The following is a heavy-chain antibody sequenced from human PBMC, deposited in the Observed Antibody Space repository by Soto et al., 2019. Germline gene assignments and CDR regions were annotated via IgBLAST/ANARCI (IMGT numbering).Heavy chain of an antibody. V-gene: IGHV1-69*08. D-gene: IGHD3-16*01. J-gene: IGHJ6*02. CDR1: GGNFNSHN. CDR3: GRETTTFPYYYGMDV. Sequence: VQLVQSGAEVKKPGSSVKVSCKASGGNFNSHNINWVRQAPGQGLEWMGRIIPTLGKPNYAQKFQGRVTISADTSTSTAYMELSSLNSDDTAVYYCGRETTTFPYYYGMDVWGQGTTVTVSS. CDR2: IIPTLGKP.